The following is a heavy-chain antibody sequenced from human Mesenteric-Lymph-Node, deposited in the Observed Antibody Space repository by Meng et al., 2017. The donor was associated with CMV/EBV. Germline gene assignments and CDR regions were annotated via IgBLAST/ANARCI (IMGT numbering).Heavy chain of an antibody. CDR1: GYTFTSYG. D-gene: IGHD3-10*01. V-gene: IGHV1-18*01. CDR2: ISGHNGNT. J-gene: IGHJ4*02. CDR3: ARAGFTLVRGANDY. Sequence: AYGYTFTSYGITWVRQAPGQGLEWMGWISGHNGNTKYAQKFQGRVSMTTDTSTGRAYMELRSLRSDDTAMYYCARAGFTLVRGANDYWGQGTLVTVSS.